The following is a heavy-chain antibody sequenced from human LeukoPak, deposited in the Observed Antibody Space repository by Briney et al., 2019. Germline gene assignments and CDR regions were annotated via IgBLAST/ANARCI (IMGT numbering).Heavy chain of an antibody. CDR2: IGVAGVT. CDR1: GSTFSNSD. V-gene: IGHV3-13*01. Sequence: PGGSLRLSCAASGSTFSNSDIHWVRQSTGGGLEWVSTIGVAGVTYYSASVKGRFTISRDNARNSLFLQMFSLKAEDTAVYYCARGPTHLYYGMDVWGPGTTVTVSS. CDR3: ARGPTHLYYGMDV. D-gene: IGHD1-1*01. J-gene: IGHJ6*02.